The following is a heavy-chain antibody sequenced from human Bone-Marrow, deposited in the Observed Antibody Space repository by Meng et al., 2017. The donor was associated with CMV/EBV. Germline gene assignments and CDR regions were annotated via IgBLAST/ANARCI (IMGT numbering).Heavy chain of an antibody. Sequence: SLKISCAASGFTFDDYAMHWVRQAPGKGLEWVSGISWNSGSIGYADSVKGRFTISRDNAKNSLYLQMNSLRAEDTAVYYCARVNNDFYDFWNGYLDIWGQGTLVTVSS. CDR3: ARVNNDFYDFWNGYLDI. CDR1: GFTFDDYA. CDR2: ISWNSGSI. J-gene: IGHJ4*02. V-gene: IGHV3-9*01. D-gene: IGHD3-3*01.